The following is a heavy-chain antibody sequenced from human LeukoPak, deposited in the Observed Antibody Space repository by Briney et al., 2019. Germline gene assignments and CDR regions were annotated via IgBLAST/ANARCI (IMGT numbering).Heavy chain of an antibody. Sequence: ETLSLTCAVSGGSISSSNWWSWVRQAPGKGLEWVSVIYSGGSTYYADSVKGRFTISRDNSKNTLYLQMNSLRAEDTAVYYCARDSRNYYDSSGYYPFDWADAFDIWGQGTMVTVSS. V-gene: IGHV3-53*01. CDR2: IYSGGST. CDR3: ARDSRNYYDSSGYYPFDWADAFDI. J-gene: IGHJ3*02. CDR1: GGSISSSNW. D-gene: IGHD3-22*01.